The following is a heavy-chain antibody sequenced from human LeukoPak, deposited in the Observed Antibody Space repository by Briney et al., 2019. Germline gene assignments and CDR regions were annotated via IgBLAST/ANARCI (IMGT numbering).Heavy chain of an antibody. D-gene: IGHD1-26*01. J-gene: IGHJ4*02. CDR2: ISGSAGST. CDR3: AKGMGSSGSYFGDY. V-gene: IGHV3-23*01. Sequence: PGGSLRLSCAASGFTFSSYGMSWVRQAPGKGLEWVSSISGSAGSTYYADSVKGRFTISRDQSKNTLYLQMNRLRAEDTAIYYCAKGMGSSGSYFGDYWGQGTLVTVSS. CDR1: GFTFSSYG.